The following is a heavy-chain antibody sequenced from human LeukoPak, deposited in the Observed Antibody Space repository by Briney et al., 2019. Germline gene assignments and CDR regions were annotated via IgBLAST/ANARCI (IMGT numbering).Heavy chain of an antibody. D-gene: IGHD3-22*01. CDR1: GFTFSSYW. CDR3: ARWDGNGYH. CDR2: INQDGSEK. V-gene: IGHV3-7*01. Sequence: GGSLRLSYAASGFTFSSYWMSWVRQAPGKGLEWVANINQDGSEKYYVDSVKGRFTISRDNAKSSLYLQMNSLGAEDTAVYYCARWDGNGYHLDQGTLVTVSS. J-gene: IGHJ4*02.